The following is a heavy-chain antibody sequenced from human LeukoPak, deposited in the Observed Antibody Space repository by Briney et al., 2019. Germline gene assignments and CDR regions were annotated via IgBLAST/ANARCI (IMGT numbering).Heavy chain of an antibody. CDR3: AKDLGDYVWGSYRPPPGFFDY. Sequence: GSLRLSCAASGFTFDDYAMHWVRQAPGKGLEWVSLISGDGGSTYYADSVKGRFTISRDNRKNSLYLQMNSLRTEVTALYYCAKDLGDYVWGSYRPPPGFFDYWGQGTLVTVSS. J-gene: IGHJ4*02. CDR1: GFTFDDYA. V-gene: IGHV3-43*02. CDR2: ISGDGGST. D-gene: IGHD3-16*02.